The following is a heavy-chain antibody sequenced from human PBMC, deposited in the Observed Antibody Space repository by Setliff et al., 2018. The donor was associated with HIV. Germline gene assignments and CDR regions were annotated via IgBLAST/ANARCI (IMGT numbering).Heavy chain of an antibody. V-gene: IGHV4-4*07. CDR2: IYSTGSI. J-gene: IGHJ5*02. CDR1: GGSISSYY. CDR3: ARLNVEMFVVMAATPGWFGP. Sequence: KASETLSLTCTVSGGSISSYYWSWIRQPAGKGLEWIGRIYSTGSINYNPSLRSGVTMSVDRSKNSFSLEVTSVTAADTAVYYCARLNVEMFVVMAATPGWFGPWGQGILVTVSS. D-gene: IGHD2-15*01.